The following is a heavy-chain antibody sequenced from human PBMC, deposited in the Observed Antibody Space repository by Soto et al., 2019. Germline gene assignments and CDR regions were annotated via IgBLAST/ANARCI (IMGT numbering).Heavy chain of an antibody. J-gene: IGHJ4*02. CDR2: IYHSGST. CDR3: ARSRAGSTPPDY. Sequence: SKTLSLTCAVDGGSFSGYYWRWIRQLPGKGLEWIRYIYHSGSTSYNPSLKSRVTMSGDSSTNQFSLKLSSVTAVDTAAYYCARSRAGSTPPDYLAQGTLVTAPQ. V-gene: IGHV4-34*10. D-gene: IGHD6-13*01. CDR1: GGSFSGYY.